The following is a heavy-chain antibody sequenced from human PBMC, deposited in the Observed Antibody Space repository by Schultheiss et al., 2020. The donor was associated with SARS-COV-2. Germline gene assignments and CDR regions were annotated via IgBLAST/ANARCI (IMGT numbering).Heavy chain of an antibody. CDR2: ISGSGGST. V-gene: IGHV3-69-1*01. CDR1: GFIFSDYY. Sequence: GGSLRLSCAASGFIFSDYYMNWVRQAPGKGLEWVSAISGSGGSTYYADSVKGRFTISRDNAKNSLYLQMNSLRAEDTAVYYCARDDTATYFDYWGQGTLVTVSS. J-gene: IGHJ4*02. CDR3: ARDDTATYFDY.